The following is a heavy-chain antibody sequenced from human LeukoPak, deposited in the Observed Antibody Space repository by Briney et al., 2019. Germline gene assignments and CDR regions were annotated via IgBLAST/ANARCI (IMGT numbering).Heavy chain of an antibody. V-gene: IGHV4-59*01. CDR1: GGSFSGYY. Sequence: SETLSLTCAVNGGSFSGYYWSWIRQPPGKGLEWIGYIYYSGSTNYNPSLKSRVTISVDTAKNQFSLKLSSVTAADTAVYYWARMAHGDLFDIWGQGTMVTVSS. J-gene: IGHJ3*02. D-gene: IGHD4-17*01. CDR3: ARMAHGDLFDI. CDR2: IYYSGST.